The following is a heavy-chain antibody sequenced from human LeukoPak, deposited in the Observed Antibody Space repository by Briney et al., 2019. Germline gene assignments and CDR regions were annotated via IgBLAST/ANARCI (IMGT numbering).Heavy chain of an antibody. CDR3: ARDKYSSSWYFDYLGHWFDP. CDR1: GYTFTSYY. D-gene: IGHD6-13*01. J-gene: IGHJ5*02. V-gene: IGHV1-46*01. CDR2: INPSGGST. Sequence: AAVKVSCKASGYTFTSYYMHWVRQAPGQGLEGMGIINPSGGSTSYAQKFQGRVTMTRDTSTSTVYMELSSLRSEDTAVYYCARDKYSSSWYFDYLGHWFDPWGQGTLVTVSS.